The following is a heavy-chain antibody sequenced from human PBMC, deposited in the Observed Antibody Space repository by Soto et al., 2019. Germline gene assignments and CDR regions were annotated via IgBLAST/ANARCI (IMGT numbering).Heavy chain of an antibody. CDR2: ITGSAGGT. J-gene: IGHJ4*02. CDR3: ARESEH. Sequence: GGSLRLSCAASGFTFRNYAISWVRQAPGKGLEWVSTITGSAGGTYYADSMKGRFTISRDNSKSTLYLQMYSLRVEDTAVYYCARESEHWGQGTLVTVSS. D-gene: IGHD1-1*01. CDR1: GFTFRNYA. V-gene: IGHV3-23*01.